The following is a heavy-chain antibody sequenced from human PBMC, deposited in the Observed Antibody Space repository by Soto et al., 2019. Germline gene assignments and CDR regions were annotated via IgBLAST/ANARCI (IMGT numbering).Heavy chain of an antibody. J-gene: IGHJ4*02. CDR3: ARTYYDILTGYPQVDY. Sequence: VRQMPGEGLEWMGRIDPSDSYTNYSPSFQGHVTISVDKSISTAYLQWSSLKASDTAMYYCARTYYDILTGYPQVDYWGQGTLVTVSS. D-gene: IGHD3-9*01. CDR2: IDPSDSYT. V-gene: IGHV5-10-1*01.